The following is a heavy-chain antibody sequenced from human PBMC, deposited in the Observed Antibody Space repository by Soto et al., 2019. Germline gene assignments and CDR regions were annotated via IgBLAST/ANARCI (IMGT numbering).Heavy chain of an antibody. CDR2: VYYRGRS. CDR1: GGSVSNSNYY. Sequence: PSATLSLTCTVSGGSVSNSNYYWVWIRQSPGKVLEWIGSVYYRGRSYSKSSVKSRVTISVDTSKNQFSLNLNSVTASDTAVYYCVSQRTSVLTQAYFDYWGPGALVTVSS. V-gene: IGHV4-39*01. D-gene: IGHD2-8*01. CDR3: VSQRTSVLTQAYFDY. J-gene: IGHJ4*02.